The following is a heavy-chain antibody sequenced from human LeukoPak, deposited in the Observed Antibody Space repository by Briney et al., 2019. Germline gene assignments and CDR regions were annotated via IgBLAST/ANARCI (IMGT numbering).Heavy chain of an antibody. J-gene: IGHJ4*02. CDR2: ISYDGSNK. CDR3: AFLDRGITMVRGAGEAHDY. Sequence: GGSLRLSCAASGFTFSSYAMHWVRQAPGKGLEWVAVISYDGSNKYYADSVKGRFTISRDNSKNTLYLQMNSLRAEDTAVYYCAFLDRGITMVRGAGEAHDYWGQGTLVTVSS. D-gene: IGHD3-10*01. V-gene: IGHV3-30*04. CDR1: GFTFSSYA.